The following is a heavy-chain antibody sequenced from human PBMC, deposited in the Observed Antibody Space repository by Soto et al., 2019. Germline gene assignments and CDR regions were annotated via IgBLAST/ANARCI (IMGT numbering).Heavy chain of an antibody. Sequence: SESLSLTCAVSGYSTNSVNWWGWVRQPPGKGLEWIGSNYYRGRSYYNASLKSRVTMSLDMSKNQLSLKLSSVTAVDTAVYYCARRAPGDFDTPFDYWGHGTLVTVS. J-gene: IGHJ4*01. CDR2: NYYRGRS. CDR1: GYSTNSVNW. D-gene: IGHD2-15*01. CDR3: ARRAPGDFDTPFDY. V-gene: IGHV4-28*01.